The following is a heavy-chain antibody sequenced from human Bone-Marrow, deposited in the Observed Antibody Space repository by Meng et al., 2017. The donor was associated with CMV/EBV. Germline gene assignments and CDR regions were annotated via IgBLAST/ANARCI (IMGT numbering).Heavy chain of an antibody. CDR1: GGSISSYY. CDR3: ARYPATGPMWDHFDY. CDR2: MNSGGSA. V-gene: IGHV4-59*01. D-gene: IGHD1-26*01. Sequence: SETLSLTCTVSGGSISSYYWSWIRQPPGKGLEWVGFMNSGGSANYNPHLRSRSTISVDMATIQFTLRLSSVTAADTAVYFCARYPATGPMWDHFDYWGQGTRVTVSS. J-gene: IGHJ4*02.